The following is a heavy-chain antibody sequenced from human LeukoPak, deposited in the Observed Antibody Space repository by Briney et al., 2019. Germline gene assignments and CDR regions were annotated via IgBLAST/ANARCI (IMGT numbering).Heavy chain of an antibody. D-gene: IGHD1-7*01. Sequence: ASVKVSCKASAYTFTGYYMHWVRQAPGQGLEWMGWINPNSGGTNYAQNFQGRVTMTRDTSISTAYMELSRLRSDDTAMYYCATEMTTGTTGYYVMDVWGQGTTVTVSS. CDR3: ATEMTTGTTGYYVMDV. J-gene: IGHJ6*02. V-gene: IGHV1-2*02. CDR2: INPNSGGT. CDR1: AYTFTGYY.